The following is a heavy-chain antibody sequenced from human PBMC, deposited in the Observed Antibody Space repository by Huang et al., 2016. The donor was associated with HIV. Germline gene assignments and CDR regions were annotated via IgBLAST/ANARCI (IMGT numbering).Heavy chain of an antibody. V-gene: IGHV3-30-3*01. CDR2: ISNEGSTK. CDR1: GFTFSNYA. Sequence: QVQLVESGGGVVQPGTSLRLSCAASGFTFSNYAMNWVRQAPGKGLEWVAFISNEGSTKYYADSVKGRFTSSRDNSKNTVYLQMNSLRAEDTAVYYCARSEPSRYYFDYWGQGTLVTVSS. J-gene: IGHJ4*02. CDR3: ARSEPSRYYFDY.